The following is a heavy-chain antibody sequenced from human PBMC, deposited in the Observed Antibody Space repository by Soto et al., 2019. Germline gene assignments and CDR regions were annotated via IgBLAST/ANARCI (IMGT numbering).Heavy chain of an antibody. Sequence: SETLSLTCAVSGGSISSSNWWSWVRQPPGKGLEWIGEIYHSGSTNYNPSLKSRVTISVDKSKNQFSLKLSSVTAADTAVYYCASGGYYDSSGYDSFDYWGQGTLVTVS. CDR3: ASGGYYDSSGYDSFDY. D-gene: IGHD3-22*01. J-gene: IGHJ4*02. CDR2: IYHSGST. V-gene: IGHV4-4*02. CDR1: GGSISSSNW.